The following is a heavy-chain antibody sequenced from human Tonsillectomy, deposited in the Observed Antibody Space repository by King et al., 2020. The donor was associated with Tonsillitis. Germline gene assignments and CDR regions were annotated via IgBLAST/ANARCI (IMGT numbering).Heavy chain of an antibody. CDR1: GFTFDDYA. CDR3: AKDYYNWNYGNHYYYMDV. CDR2: ISWDGTGT. D-gene: IGHD1-7*01. J-gene: IGHJ6*03. Sequence: VQLVESGGVVVQPGGSLRLSCAASGFTFDDYAMHWVRQAPGKGLEWVSLISWDGTGTYYADSVKGRFTISRDNSKNSLSLQMNSLRTEDTALYYCAKDYYNWNYGNHYYYMDVWGKGTTVTVSS. V-gene: IGHV3-43*01.